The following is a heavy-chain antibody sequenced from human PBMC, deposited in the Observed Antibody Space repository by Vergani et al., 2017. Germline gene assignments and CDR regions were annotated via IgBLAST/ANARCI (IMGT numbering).Heavy chain of an antibody. CDR3: AGPQGTSAYYYGGFDY. D-gene: IGHD3-22*01. J-gene: IGHJ4*02. CDR1: GFTFRNYK. V-gene: IGHV3-21*02. CDR2: ITSGSSYT. Sequence: VQLVESGGGLVKPGGSVRLSCAASGFTFRNYKMHWIRQAPGKGLEWISSITSGSSYTYYGDSVKGRFTVSRDNAKNSLYLHMNSLRAEDTGLYYCAGPQGTSAYYYGGFDYWGQGILVTVSS.